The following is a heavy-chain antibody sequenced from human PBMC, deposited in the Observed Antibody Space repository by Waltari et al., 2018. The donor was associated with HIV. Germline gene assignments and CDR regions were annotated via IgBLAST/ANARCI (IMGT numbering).Heavy chain of an antibody. D-gene: IGHD1-26*01. CDR1: GGSVSSSSYF. V-gene: IGHV4-39*01. CDR2: IYYTGRA. J-gene: IGHJ2*01. Sequence: QLQLQESGPGLVKPSETLSLTCTVSGGSVSSSSYFWGWVRQPPGKGLEWIGRIYYTGRAYYNPSLKSRVTISVDTSKNQVSLKVTSVTAADTAVYYCARHALRVGAAYWNFDLWGRGTLVTVSS. CDR3: ARHALRVGAAYWNFDL.